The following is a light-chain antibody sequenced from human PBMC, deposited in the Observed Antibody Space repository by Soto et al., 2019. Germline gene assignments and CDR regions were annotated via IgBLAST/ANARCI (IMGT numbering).Light chain of an antibody. CDR3: LLSYNGPYV. CDR2: DTT. Sequence: QAVVTQGPSLTVSPGGTVTLTCGSSTGGVTNGHYPYWFQQKPGQAPRTLIYDTTNRHSWTPARFSGSLLGGKAALTLSGAQPEDEAEYYCLLSYNGPYVFGTGTKATV. CDR1: TGGVTNGHY. J-gene: IGLJ1*01. V-gene: IGLV7-46*01.